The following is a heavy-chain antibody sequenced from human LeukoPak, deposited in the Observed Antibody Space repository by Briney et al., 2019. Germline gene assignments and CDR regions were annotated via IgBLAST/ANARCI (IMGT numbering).Heavy chain of an antibody. J-gene: IGHJ4*02. CDR3: ARDKSVVVPARY. CDR2: IIPIFGTA. CDR1: VGTFSSYA. Sequence: SVKVSCKSSVGTFSSYAISWVRQAPGQGLEWMGGIIPIFGTANYAQKFQGRVTITADESTSTAYMELSSLRSEDTAVYYCARDKSVVVPARYWGQGTLVTVSS. D-gene: IGHD2-2*01. V-gene: IGHV1-69*13.